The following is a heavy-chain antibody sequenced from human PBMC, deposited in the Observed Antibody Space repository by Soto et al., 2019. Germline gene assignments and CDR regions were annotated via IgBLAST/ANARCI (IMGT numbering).Heavy chain of an antibody. J-gene: IGHJ4*02. D-gene: IGHD3-22*01. Sequence: QVQLVQSGAEVKKPGASVKVSCKASGYTFTSYGISWVRQAPGQGLEWMGWISAYNGNTNYAQKLQGRVTMTTDTATSTAYVEPRSLRSDDTAVYYCAREVGEYYYDSSGYYQKDYWGQGTLFTVSS. CDR2: ISAYNGNT. CDR1: GYTFTSYG. CDR3: AREVGEYYYDSSGYYQKDY. V-gene: IGHV1-18*01.